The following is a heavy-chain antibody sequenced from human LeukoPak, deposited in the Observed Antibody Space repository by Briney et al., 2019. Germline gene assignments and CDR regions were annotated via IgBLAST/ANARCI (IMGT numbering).Heavy chain of an antibody. CDR1: GGSISSYY. V-gene: IGHV4-59*01. Sequence: SETLPLTCTVSGGSISSYYWSWIRQPPGKGLKWIGYIYYSGSTNYNPSLKSRVTISVDTSKNQFSLKLSSVTAADTAVYYCARVEEGFSFDYWGQGTLVTVSS. CDR3: ARVEEGFSFDY. J-gene: IGHJ4*02. CDR2: IYYSGST. D-gene: IGHD3-10*01.